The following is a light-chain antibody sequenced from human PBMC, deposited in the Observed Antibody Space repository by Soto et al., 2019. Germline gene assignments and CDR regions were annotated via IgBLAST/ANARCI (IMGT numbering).Light chain of an antibody. CDR2: EVS. J-gene: IGLJ2*01. CDR3: SSYAGSNNFDVV. CDR1: SSDEGAYYF. V-gene: IGLV2-8*01. Sequence: HSVLTQPPSASGSPGQSVTISCTGLSSDEGAYYFVSWYRQHPGKAPKLMIYEVSKRPSGVPDRFSGSKSGNTASLTVSGLQAEDEADYYCSSYAGSNNFDVVFGGGTKVTVL.